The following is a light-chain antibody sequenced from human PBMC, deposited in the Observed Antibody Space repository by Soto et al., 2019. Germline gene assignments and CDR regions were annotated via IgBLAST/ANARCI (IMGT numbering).Light chain of an antibody. V-gene: IGKV1-5*01. CDR3: QQYDGYPWT. CDR2: DAS. Sequence: DIQMTQSPSTLSASVGDRVSITCRASQSISTWLAWYQQEPGKAPNLLIYDASSLQSGVPSRFSGSASGTEFTLTISSLQPDDFATYYCQQYDGYPWTFGQGTKVEIK. J-gene: IGKJ1*01. CDR1: QSISTW.